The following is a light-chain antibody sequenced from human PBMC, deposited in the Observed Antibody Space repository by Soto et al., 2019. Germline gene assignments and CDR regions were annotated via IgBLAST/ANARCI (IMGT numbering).Light chain of an antibody. CDR3: ASYTTSSTYV. J-gene: IGLJ1*01. CDR2: EVS. V-gene: IGLV2-14*01. Sequence: QSVLTQPASVSGSPGQSITISCTGTSSDIGAYKYVSWYQQHPSKAPKLMIYEVSNRPSGVSNRFSGSKSANTASLTISGLQPEDEADYYCASYTTSSTYVFGTGTKLTVL. CDR1: SSDIGAYKY.